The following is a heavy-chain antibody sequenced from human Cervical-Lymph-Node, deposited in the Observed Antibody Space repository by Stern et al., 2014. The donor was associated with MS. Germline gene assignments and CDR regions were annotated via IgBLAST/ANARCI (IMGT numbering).Heavy chain of an antibody. CDR3: ARDVRVTTVTTEEFSWYFDL. V-gene: IGHV4-61*01. D-gene: IGHD4-17*01. CDR2: INYSASS. Sequence: QLQLQESGPGLVKPSETLSLTCTVSGGSVSSGSYSWSWMPQPPGKGLEWIGYINYSASSKYNPSLKSRVTISVDTSKNQFSLKLSSVTAADTAVYYCARDVRVTTVTTEEFSWYFDLWGRGTLVTVSS. CDR1: GGSVSSGSYS. J-gene: IGHJ2*01.